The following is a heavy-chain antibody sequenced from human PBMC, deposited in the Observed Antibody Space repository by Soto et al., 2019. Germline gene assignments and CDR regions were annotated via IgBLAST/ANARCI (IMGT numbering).Heavy chain of an antibody. CDR1: GGSISGRNW. CDR2: VFHSGDT. D-gene: IGHD3-22*01. V-gene: IGHV4-4*02. CDR3: TRLIYDSRLNYFYFDL. J-gene: IGHJ4*02. Sequence: QEHLQESGPELVKPSGTLSLTCVVSGGSISGRNWWSWIRQAPGKGLEWIGEVFHSGDTTYSPSLRSRVTISVDKSMHQFSLNLISVTAADTAAYYCTRLIYDSRLNYFYFDLWGQGALVTVSS.